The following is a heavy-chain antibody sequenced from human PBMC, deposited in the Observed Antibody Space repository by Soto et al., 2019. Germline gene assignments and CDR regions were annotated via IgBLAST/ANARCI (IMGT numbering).Heavy chain of an antibody. CDR1: GFTFSSYA. Sequence: GGSLRLSCAASGFTFSSYAMSWVRQAPGKGLEWVSAISGSGGSTYYADSVKGRFTISRDNSKNTLYLQMNSLRAEDTAVYYCATHPGGCSSTSCYVDYWGQGNLVTVSS. J-gene: IGHJ4*02. V-gene: IGHV3-23*01. D-gene: IGHD2-2*01. CDR2: ISGSGGST. CDR3: ATHPGGCSSTSCYVDY.